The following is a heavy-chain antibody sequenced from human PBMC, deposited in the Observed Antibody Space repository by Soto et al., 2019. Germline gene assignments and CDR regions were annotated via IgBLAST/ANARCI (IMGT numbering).Heavy chain of an antibody. CDR3: PRGNELGGNSDGFDV. CDR1: GGSVRRAA. J-gene: IGHJ3*01. V-gene: IGHV1-69*12. Sequence: QVQLVQSGAEVKKPGSSVKVACKASGGSVRRAAINWVRQAPGQGPEWMGGILPFFGTADYAQKLQGRVTLTAEVSTPTVYMELSRLRFEDAAGYYVPRGNELGGNSDGFDVCGQGTMVIVSA. CDR2: ILPFFGTA. D-gene: IGHD3-16*01.